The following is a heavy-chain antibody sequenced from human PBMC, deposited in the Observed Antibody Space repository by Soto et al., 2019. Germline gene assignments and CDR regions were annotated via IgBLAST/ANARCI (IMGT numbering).Heavy chain of an antibody. J-gene: IGHJ5*02. V-gene: IGHV4-30-4*01. CDR3: VRTAREGAVAPHWFDR. CDR1: GASIRSADYY. D-gene: IGHD2-21*02. Sequence: SETLSLTCTVSGASIRSADYYWSWIRQAPGKGLEWIGYVYYTGSTYYNPSLMSRLTISVDTSKNQFSLKLTSVTAAETAVYYCVRTAREGAVAPHWFDRWGQGTQVTVSS. CDR2: VYYTGST.